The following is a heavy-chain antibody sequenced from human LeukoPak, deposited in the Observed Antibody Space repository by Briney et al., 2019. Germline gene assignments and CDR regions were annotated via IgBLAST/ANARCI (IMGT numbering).Heavy chain of an antibody. CDR3: AREVSSGWYEGPKYYFDY. Sequence: PSETLSLTCAVYGGSFSGYYWSWIRQPPGKGLEWIGEINHSGSTNYNPSLKSRVTISVDTPKNQFSLKLSSVTAADTAVYYCAREVSSGWYEGPKYYFDYWGQGTLVTVSS. D-gene: IGHD6-19*01. CDR2: INHSGST. V-gene: IGHV4-34*01. CDR1: GGSFSGYY. J-gene: IGHJ4*02.